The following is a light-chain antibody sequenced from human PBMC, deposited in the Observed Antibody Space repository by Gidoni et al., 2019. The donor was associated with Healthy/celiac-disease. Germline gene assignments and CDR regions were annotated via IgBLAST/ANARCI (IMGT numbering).Light chain of an antibody. J-gene: IGLJ1*01. CDR3: CSDAGSYTYV. CDR2: DVS. CDR1: SSDVGGYNS. V-gene: IGLV2-11*01. Sequence: QSALTHPRSVSGSPGPSVTLSCTGTSSDVGGYNSVSWYQPHPGKAPKRMIYDVSKRPSGVHDRFSGSKSGNTASLTIAGLQDEDEADYYCCSDAGSYTYVFGTGTKVTVL.